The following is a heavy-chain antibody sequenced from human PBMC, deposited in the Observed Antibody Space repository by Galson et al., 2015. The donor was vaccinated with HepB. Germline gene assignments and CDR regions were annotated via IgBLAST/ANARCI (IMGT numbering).Heavy chain of an antibody. CDR2: IKSKTDGGTT. V-gene: IGHV3-15*01. Sequence: SLRLSCAASGFTFSNAWMSWVRQAPGKGLEWVGRIKSKTDGGTTDYAAPVKGRFTISRDDSKNTLYLQMNSLKTEDTAVYYCTTAAHDSSGYYPFDYWGQGTLVTVSS. J-gene: IGHJ4*02. D-gene: IGHD3-22*01. CDR3: TTAAHDSSGYYPFDY. CDR1: GFTFSNAW.